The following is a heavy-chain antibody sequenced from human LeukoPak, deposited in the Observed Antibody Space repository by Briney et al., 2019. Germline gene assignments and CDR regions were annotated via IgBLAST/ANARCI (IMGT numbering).Heavy chain of an antibody. CDR2: IKEDGSRN. J-gene: IGHJ4*02. CDR1: GFTFSNYW. V-gene: IGHV3-7*04. D-gene: IGHD2-2*01. Sequence: GGSLRLSCAASGFTFSNYWMSWVRQAPGKGLEWVANIKEDGSRNHYVDSVKGRFTISRDNAKNLLSLQMNSLRAEDTAVYYCARSTTTSLFDYWGQGTLVSVSS. CDR3: ARSTTTSLFDY.